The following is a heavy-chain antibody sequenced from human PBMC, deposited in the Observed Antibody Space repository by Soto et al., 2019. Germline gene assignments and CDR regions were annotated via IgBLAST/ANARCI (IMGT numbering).Heavy chain of an antibody. J-gene: IGHJ3*02. CDR1: GGTFSSYT. CDR3: ARVPNYAMIVVSDAFDI. V-gene: IGHV1-69*02. CDR2: IIPILGIA. Sequence: QVQLVQSGAEVKKPGSSVKVSCKASGGTFSSYTISWVRQAPGQGLEWMGRIIPILGIANYAQKFQGRVTITADKSTSTAYMELSSLRSEDTAVYYCARVPNYAMIVVSDAFDIWGQGTMVTVSS. D-gene: IGHD3-22*01.